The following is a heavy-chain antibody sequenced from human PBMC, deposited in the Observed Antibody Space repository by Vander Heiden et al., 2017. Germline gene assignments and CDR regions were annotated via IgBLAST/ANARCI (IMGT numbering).Heavy chain of an antibody. Sequence: QVQLVESGGGLVKPGGSLRLSCAASGFLFSDYYMNWFRQAPGKGLVWVSYMSSSGSTIYYADSVKGRFTISRSNAKNSLYLRMNSLRADDTAVYYCAGDHGGRGETRFDPWGQGTLVTVSS. D-gene: IGHD3-16*01. CDR3: AGDHGGRGETRFDP. CDR2: MSSSGSTI. J-gene: IGHJ5*02. CDR1: GFLFSDYY. V-gene: IGHV3-11*01.